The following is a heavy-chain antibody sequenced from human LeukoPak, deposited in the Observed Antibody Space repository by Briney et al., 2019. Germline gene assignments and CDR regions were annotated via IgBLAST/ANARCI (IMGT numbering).Heavy chain of an antibody. CDR1: GGSISSNTYY. D-gene: IGHD5-18*01. CDR3: ARDYQGGYGDKTVDY. CDR2: IYYSGST. J-gene: IGHJ4*02. V-gene: IGHV4-39*07. Sequence: ASETLSLTCTVSGGSISSNTYYWGWIRQPPGKGLEWIGSIYYSGSTYYNPSLKSRVTISVDTSKNQFSLKLSSVTAADTAVYYCARDYQGGYGDKTVDYWGQGTLVTVSS.